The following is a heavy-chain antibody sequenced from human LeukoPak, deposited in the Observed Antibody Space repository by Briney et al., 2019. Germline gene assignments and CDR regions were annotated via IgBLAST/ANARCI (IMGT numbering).Heavy chain of an antibody. Sequence: GGSLRLSCAASGFTVSSNYMNWVRQAPGKGLEWVSVIYGGGSTYYADSVKGRSTISRDNSKNTLYLQMNSLRAEDTAVYYCARSPWSGYSYYFDYWGQGTLVTVSS. D-gene: IGHD3-3*01. J-gene: IGHJ4*02. CDR3: ARSPWSGYSYYFDY. V-gene: IGHV3-53*01. CDR2: IYGGGST. CDR1: GFTVSSNY.